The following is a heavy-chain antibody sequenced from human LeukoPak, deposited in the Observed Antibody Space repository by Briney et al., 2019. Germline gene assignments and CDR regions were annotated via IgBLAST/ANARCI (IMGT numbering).Heavy chain of an antibody. V-gene: IGHV3-48*01. Sequence: GGSLRLSCAASGFTFSSHSMNWVRQAPGKGLEWVSHISSSGSSMYYADSVKGRFIISRDNSKNTLYLQMNSLRAEDTAVYYCARGLSTVATYFDYWGQGTLVTVSS. CDR3: ARGLSTVATYFDY. D-gene: IGHD4-17*01. CDR2: ISSSGSSM. CDR1: GFTFSSHS. J-gene: IGHJ4*02.